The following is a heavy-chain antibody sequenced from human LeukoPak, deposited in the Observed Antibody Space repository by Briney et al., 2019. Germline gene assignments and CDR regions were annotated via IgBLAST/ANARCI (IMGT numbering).Heavy chain of an antibody. Sequence: PSETLSLTCTVSGGSISSYYWSWIRQPPGKGLEWIGYIYYSGSTNYNPSLKSRVTISVDTSKNQFSLKLSSVTAADTAVYYCARSRRGRYFDYWGQGTRVTVSS. CDR3: ARSRRGRYFDY. J-gene: IGHJ4*02. D-gene: IGHD3-16*01. CDR1: GGSISSYY. CDR2: IYYSGST. V-gene: IGHV4-59*01.